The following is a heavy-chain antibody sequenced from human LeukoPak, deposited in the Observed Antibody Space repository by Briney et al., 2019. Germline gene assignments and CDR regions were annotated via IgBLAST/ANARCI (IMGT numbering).Heavy chain of an antibody. CDR1: GGSISSYY. CDR2: IYYSGST. Sequence: PSETLSLTCTVSGGSISSYYWSWIRQPPGKGLEWIGYIYYSGSTNYNPSLKSRVTISVDTSKNQFSLKLSSVTAADTAMYYCASADTAMVHYYWGQGTLVTVSS. CDR3: ASADTAMVHYY. J-gene: IGHJ4*02. V-gene: IGHV4-59*01. D-gene: IGHD5-18*01.